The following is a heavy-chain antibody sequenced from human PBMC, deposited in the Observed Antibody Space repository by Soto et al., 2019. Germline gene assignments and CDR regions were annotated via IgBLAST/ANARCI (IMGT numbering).Heavy chain of an antibody. J-gene: IGHJ4*02. CDR3: ARAGWLQTNLFDY. D-gene: IGHD5-12*01. V-gene: IGHV1-3*01. CDR2: INAGNGNP. Sequence: SAKDSCKASGYTITSYAMHWVRQAPGQRLEWMGWINAGNGNPKYSQKFQGRVTITGDTSASTAYMKLSSLRSDDTAVYYCARAGWLQTNLFDYWGQGTLVTVSS. CDR1: GYTITSYA.